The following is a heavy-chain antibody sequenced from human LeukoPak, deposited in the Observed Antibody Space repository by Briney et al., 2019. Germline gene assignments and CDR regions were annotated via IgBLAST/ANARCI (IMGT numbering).Heavy chain of an antibody. Sequence: GESLKISCKGSGYSFTSYWIGWVRQLPGKGLEWMGIIYPGDSDTRYSPSFQGQVTISADKSISTAYLQWSSLKASDTAMYYCARRGLAIATTADYWGQGTLVTVSS. D-gene: IGHD6-13*01. CDR3: ARRGLAIATTADY. J-gene: IGHJ4*02. CDR2: IYPGDSDT. CDR1: GYSFTSYW. V-gene: IGHV5-51*01.